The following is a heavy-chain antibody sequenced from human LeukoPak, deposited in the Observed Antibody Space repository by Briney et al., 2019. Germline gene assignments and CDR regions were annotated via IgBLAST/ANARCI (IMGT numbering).Heavy chain of an antibody. D-gene: IGHD3-22*01. J-gene: IGHJ3*02. CDR1: GWSFSGYY. CDR2: INHSGSN. CDR3: ARGCMAYDSSGYYYADDAFDI. Sequence: SETLSLTCAVYGWSFSGYYWSWIRQPPGKGLEWMGEINHSGSNNYNPYHKSRVTISVDTTKNQFSLKLSSVTAADTAVYYCARGCMAYDSSGYYYADDAFDIWGQGTMVTVSS. V-gene: IGHV4-34*01.